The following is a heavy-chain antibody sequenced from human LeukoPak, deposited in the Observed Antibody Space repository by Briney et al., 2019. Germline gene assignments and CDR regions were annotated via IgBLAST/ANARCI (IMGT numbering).Heavy chain of an antibody. Sequence: PGGSLRLSCAASGFTFSSYGMHWVRQAPGKGLEWVAVIWYDGSNKYYADSVKGRFTISRDNSKNTLYLQMNSLGAEDTAVYYCARKISCGGDCYSLDYWGQGTLVTVSS. CDR1: GFTFSSYG. V-gene: IGHV3-33*01. D-gene: IGHD2-21*01. J-gene: IGHJ4*02. CDR3: ARKISCGGDCYSLDY. CDR2: IWYDGSNK.